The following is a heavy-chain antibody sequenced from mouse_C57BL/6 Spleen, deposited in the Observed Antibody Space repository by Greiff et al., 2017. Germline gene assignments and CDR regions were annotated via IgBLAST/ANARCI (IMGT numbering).Heavy chain of an antibody. CDR3: ASHYGDYDLWFAY. CDR2: INPNNGGP. V-gene: IGHV1-22*01. D-gene: IGHD2-13*01. J-gene: IGHJ3*01. CDR1: GYTFTDYN. Sequence: EVQLQQSGPELVKPGASVKMSCKASGYTFTDYNMHWVKQSHGKSLEWIGNINPNNGGPSYNQKFKGKATLTVNKSSSTAYMELRSLTSEDSAVYYCASHYGDYDLWFAYWGQGTLVTVSA.